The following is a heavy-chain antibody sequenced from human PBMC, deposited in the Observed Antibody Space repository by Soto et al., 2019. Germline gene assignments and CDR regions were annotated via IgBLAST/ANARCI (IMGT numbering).Heavy chain of an antibody. CDR2: IIPIFGTA. V-gene: IGHV1-69*13. D-gene: IGHD2-2*01. CDR1: GGTFSSYA. Sequence: SVKVSCKASGGTFSSYAISWVRQAPGQGLEWMGGIIPIFGTANYAQKFQGRVTITADESTSTAYMELSSLRSEDPAVHYCAKARWDIGVVPAAIFGMDDWGQGTTVTVSS. CDR3: AKARWDIGVVPAAIFGMDD. J-gene: IGHJ6*02.